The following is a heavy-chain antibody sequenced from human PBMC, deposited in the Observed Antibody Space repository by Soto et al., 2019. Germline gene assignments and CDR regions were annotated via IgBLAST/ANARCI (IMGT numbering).Heavy chain of an antibody. CDR2: IYSGSTT. CDR3: ARGYWVQGYGAGTYFEY. CDR1: GLSVGNNY. D-gene: IGHD3-10*01. Sequence: EVQLVESGGGVVQPGGSLRLSCAASGLSVGNNYMSWVRQAPGKGLEWVSVIYSGSTTHYADSVKGRFSISRDSSRNTVYLQMNSLRVEDTAVYHCARGYWVQGYGAGTYFEYWGQGTLVTVSS. V-gene: IGHV3-66*01. J-gene: IGHJ4*02.